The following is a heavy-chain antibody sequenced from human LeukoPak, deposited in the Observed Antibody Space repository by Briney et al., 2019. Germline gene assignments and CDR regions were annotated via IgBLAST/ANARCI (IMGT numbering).Heavy chain of an antibody. D-gene: IGHD3-22*01. CDR1: GGSISSYY. Sequence: SETLSLTCTVSGGSISSYYWSWIRQPPGKGLEWIGCVYYSGFTSYNPSLKSRVTISVDTSKNQFSLKLTSVTAADTAVYYCARSGQRYYYDSSGYSPYNWFDPWGQGTLVTVSS. V-gene: IGHV4-59*01. CDR2: VYYSGFT. CDR3: ARSGQRYYYDSSGYSPYNWFDP. J-gene: IGHJ5*02.